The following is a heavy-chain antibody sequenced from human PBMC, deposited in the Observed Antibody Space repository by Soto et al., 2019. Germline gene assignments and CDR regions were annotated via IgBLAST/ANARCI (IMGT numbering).Heavy chain of an antibody. CDR2: IIPIFGTA. CDR1: GGTFSSYA. J-gene: IGHJ6*02. CDR3: ARDPRIAARLLGPPPYHYYYYGMDV. Sequence: QVQLVQSGAEVKKPGSSVKVSCTASGGTFSSYAISWVRQAPGQGLEWMGGIIPIFGTANYAQKFQGRVTITADESTSTAYMELSSLRSEDTAVYYCARDPRIAARLLGPPPYHYYYYGMDVWGQGTTVTVSS. V-gene: IGHV1-69*01. D-gene: IGHD6-6*01.